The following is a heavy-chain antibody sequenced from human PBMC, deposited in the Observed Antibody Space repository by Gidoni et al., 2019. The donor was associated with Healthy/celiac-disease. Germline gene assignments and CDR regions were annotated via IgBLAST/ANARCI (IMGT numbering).Heavy chain of an antibody. V-gene: IGHV3-13*01. Sequence: EVQLVESGGGLVQPGGSLRLSCAASGFTFSSYDMHWVRQATGKGLEWVSAIGTAGDTYYPGSVKGRFTISRENAKNSLYLQMNSLRAGDTAVYYCARGVSDYGDAGGYYMDVWGKGTTVTVSS. CDR2: IGTAGDT. D-gene: IGHD4-17*01. CDR1: GFTFSSYD. J-gene: IGHJ6*03. CDR3: ARGVSDYGDAGGYYMDV.